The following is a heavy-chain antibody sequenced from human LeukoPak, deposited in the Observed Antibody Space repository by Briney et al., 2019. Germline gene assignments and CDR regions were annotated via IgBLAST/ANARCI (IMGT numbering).Heavy chain of an antibody. J-gene: IGHJ4*02. V-gene: IGHV2-70*11. CDR1: GFSLSTSGMC. CDR2: IDWDDDK. D-gene: IGHD3-22*01. CDR3: ARMVTMMNRYDY. Sequence: SGPALVNPTQTLTLTCTFSGFSLSTSGMCVSWIRQPPAKALEWLARIDWDDDKYYSTSLKTRLTISKDTSKNQVVLTMTNMDPVDTATYYCARMVTMMNRYDYWGQGTLVTVSS.